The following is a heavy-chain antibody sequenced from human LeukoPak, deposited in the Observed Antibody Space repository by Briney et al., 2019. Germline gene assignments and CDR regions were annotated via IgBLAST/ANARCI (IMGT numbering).Heavy chain of an antibody. V-gene: IGHV3-30*18. J-gene: IGHJ4*02. Sequence: PGGSLRLSCAASGFTFGSYGMHWVRQAPGKGREWVAVISYDGSNKYCADSVKGRFTISRDNSKKTLYLQMNSLRAEDTAVYYCAKDGPSYDSSGYYLDYFDYWGQGTLVTVSS. CDR3: AKDGPSYDSSGYYLDYFDY. CDR1: GFTFGSYG. CDR2: ISYDGSNK. D-gene: IGHD3-22*01.